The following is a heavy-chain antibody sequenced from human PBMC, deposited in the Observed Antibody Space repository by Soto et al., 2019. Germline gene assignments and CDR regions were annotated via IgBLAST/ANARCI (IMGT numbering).Heavy chain of an antibody. Sequence: QEQLVESGGGVVHPGRSLRLSCSASGFSFSSYGIHWVRQAPGKGLEWVAVMSYDGRKTYYTDSVKGRFTISRDNSEDTVYLLMHRLTVEATAVYYCAKEDRQSDTIVNDDVVFWGQATTVIVSS. CDR2: MSYDGRKT. J-gene: IGHJ6*02. CDR3: AKEDRQSDTIVNDDVVF. CDR1: GFSFSSYG. V-gene: IGHV3-30*18. D-gene: IGHD2-21*01.